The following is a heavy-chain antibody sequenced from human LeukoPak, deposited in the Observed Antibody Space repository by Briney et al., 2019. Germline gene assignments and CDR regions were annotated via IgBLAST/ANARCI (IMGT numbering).Heavy chain of an antibody. CDR2: INHSGST. CDR1: GGSFSGYY. V-gene: IGHV4-34*01. CDR3: ARTYYDYVWGSYRFGVFGY. D-gene: IGHD3-16*02. Sequence: PSKTLSLTCAVYGGSFSGYYWSWIRQPPGKGLEWIGEINHSGSTNYNPSLKSRVTISVDTSKNQFSLKLSSVTAADTAVYYCARTYYDYVWGSYRFGVFGYWGQGTLVTASS. J-gene: IGHJ4*02.